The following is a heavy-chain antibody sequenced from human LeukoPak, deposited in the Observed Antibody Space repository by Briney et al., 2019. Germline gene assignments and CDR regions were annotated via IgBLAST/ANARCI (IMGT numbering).Heavy chain of an antibody. CDR3: ARHVSGDVDY. CDR1: GYPFRYYW. CDR2: IYPDDSDT. V-gene: IGHV5-51*01. Sequence: GESLKISCTGSGYPFRYYWIGWVRQMPGKGLEWMGIIYPDDSDTRYSPSFQGQVTISADKSITTAYLQWSSLKASDTAMYYCARHVSGDVDYWGQGTLVTVSS. J-gene: IGHJ4*02. D-gene: IGHD7-27*01.